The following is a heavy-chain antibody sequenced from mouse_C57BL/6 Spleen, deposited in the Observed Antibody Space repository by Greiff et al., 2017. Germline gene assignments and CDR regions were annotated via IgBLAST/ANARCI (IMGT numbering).Heavy chain of an antibody. Sequence: VQLKESGGDLVKPGGSLKLSCAASGFTFSSYGMSWVRQTPDKRLEWVATISSGGSYTYYPDSVKGRFTISRDNAKNTLYLQMSSLKSEDTAMYYCARHTIVTTYFDYWGQGTTLTVSS. CDR1: GFTFSSYG. J-gene: IGHJ2*01. D-gene: IGHD2-5*01. CDR3: ARHTIVTTYFDY. V-gene: IGHV5-6*01. CDR2: ISSGGSYT.